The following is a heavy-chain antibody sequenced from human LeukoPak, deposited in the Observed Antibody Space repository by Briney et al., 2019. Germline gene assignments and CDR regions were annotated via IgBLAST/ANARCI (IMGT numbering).Heavy chain of an antibody. J-gene: IGHJ4*02. Sequence: SVKVSCKASGGTFSSYAISWVRQAPGQGLEWMGGIIPIFGTANYAQKFQGRVTITADESTSTAYMELSSLRSEDTAVYYCARSPVSPGVVIAVDNFDYWGQGTLVTVSS. CDR3: ARSPVSPGVVIAVDNFDY. V-gene: IGHV1-69*13. CDR1: GGTFSSYA. CDR2: IIPIFGTA. D-gene: IGHD2-21*01.